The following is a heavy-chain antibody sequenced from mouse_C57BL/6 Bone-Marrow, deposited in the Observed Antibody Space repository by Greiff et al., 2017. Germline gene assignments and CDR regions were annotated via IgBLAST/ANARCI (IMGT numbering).Heavy chain of an antibody. V-gene: IGHV1-50*01. CDR2: IDPSDSYT. Sequence: QVQLQQPGAELVKPGASVKLSCKASGYTFTSYWMQWVKQRPGQGLEWIGEIDPSDSYTNYNQKFKGKATLTVDTSSSTAYMQLSSLTSEDYAVFKCAREGYWSEGTTLTASS. J-gene: IGHJ2*01. CDR3: AREGY. CDR1: GYTFTSYW.